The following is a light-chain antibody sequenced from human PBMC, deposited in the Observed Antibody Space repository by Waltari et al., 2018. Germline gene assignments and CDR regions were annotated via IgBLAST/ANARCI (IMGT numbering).Light chain of an antibody. Sequence: DIQMTQSPSTLSASVGDRVTITCRASQSISSWLAWYQQKPGKAPKLLIYKASSLESGVPSXXXGSGSGTXFXLTISXXXPXDFATYYXXXYNSXXXTXGQGTXVEXK. CDR1: QSISSW. CDR3: XXYNSXXXT. V-gene: IGKV1-5*03. CDR2: KAS. J-gene: IGKJ1*01.